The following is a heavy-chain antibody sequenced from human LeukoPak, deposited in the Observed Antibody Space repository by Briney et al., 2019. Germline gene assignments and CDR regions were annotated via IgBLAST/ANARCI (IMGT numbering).Heavy chain of an antibody. CDR2: ISAYNGNT. Sequence: ASVKVSCKASGYTFTSYGISWVRQAPGQGLEWMGWISAYNGNTNYAQKLQGRVTMTTDTSTSTAYMELSSLRSEDTAVYYCASVYVMGYCSGGSCYSGLDYWGQGTLVTVSS. J-gene: IGHJ4*02. V-gene: IGHV1-18*01. CDR1: GYTFTSYG. CDR3: ASVYVMGYCSGGSCYSGLDY. D-gene: IGHD2-15*01.